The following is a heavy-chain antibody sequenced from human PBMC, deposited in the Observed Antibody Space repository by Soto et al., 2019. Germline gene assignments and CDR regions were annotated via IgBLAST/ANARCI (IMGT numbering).Heavy chain of an antibody. CDR1: GGSIITGDYY. V-gene: IGHV4-30-4*01. CDR2: IYYSGNT. CDR3: ASGYYDILTGRDTKYYFDY. D-gene: IGHD3-9*01. Sequence: PSETLSLTCPVSGGSIITGDYYWTWIRQPPGKGLEWIGYIYYSGNTYYNPSLKSRVMISVDTSKNQFSLNLSSVTAADTAVYYCASGYYDILTGRDTKYYFDYWGQGALVTVSS. J-gene: IGHJ4*02.